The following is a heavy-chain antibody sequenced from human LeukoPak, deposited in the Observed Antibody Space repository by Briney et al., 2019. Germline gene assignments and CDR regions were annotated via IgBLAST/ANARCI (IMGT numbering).Heavy chain of an antibody. Sequence: SETLSLTCTVSGGSISSSSYYWGWIRQPPGKGLEWIGEINHSGSTNYNPSLKSRVIISVDTSKNQFSLKMSSVTAADTAVYYCASMDRGYSPQGSTPGQFDYWGQGTLVTVSS. CDR2: INHSGST. D-gene: IGHD5-18*01. V-gene: IGHV4-39*07. CDR1: GGSISSSSYY. J-gene: IGHJ4*02. CDR3: ASMDRGYSPQGSTPGQFDY.